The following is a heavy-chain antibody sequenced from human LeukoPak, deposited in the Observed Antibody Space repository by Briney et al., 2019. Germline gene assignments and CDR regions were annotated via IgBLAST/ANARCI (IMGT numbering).Heavy chain of an antibody. Sequence: SETLSLTCTVSGGSISSYYWSWIRQPPGKGLEWVGYIYYSGSTNYNPSLKSRVTISVDTSKNQFSLKLSSATAADTAVYYCARETTHYDFWSGYYTHYYYYYMDVWGKGTTVTVSS. V-gene: IGHV4-59*12. CDR3: ARETTHYDFWSGYYTHYYYYYMDV. CDR1: GGSISSYY. D-gene: IGHD3-3*01. J-gene: IGHJ6*03. CDR2: IYYSGST.